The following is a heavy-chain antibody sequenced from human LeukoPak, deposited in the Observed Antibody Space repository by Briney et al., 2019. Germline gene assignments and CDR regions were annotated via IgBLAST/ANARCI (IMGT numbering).Heavy chain of an antibody. CDR1: GFTFSSYA. V-gene: IGHV3-23*01. J-gene: IGHJ4*02. CDR2: ISASGGST. D-gene: IGHD2-21*02. CDR3: TANSDF. Sequence: GGSLRLSCAASGFTFSSYAMSWVRQAPGKGLEWVSTISASGGSTYYADSVKGRFTISRGNSKDTLYVQMNSLRAEDTAMYYCTANSDFWGQGTLVTVSS.